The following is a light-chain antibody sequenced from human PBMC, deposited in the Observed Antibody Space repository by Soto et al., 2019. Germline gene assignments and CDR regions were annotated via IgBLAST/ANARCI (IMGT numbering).Light chain of an antibody. V-gene: IGLV2-8*01. CDR1: SSDVGGYNY. J-gene: IGLJ1*01. CDR3: SSYAGSNSYV. Sequence: QSVLTQPPSASGSPGQSVTISCTGTSSDVGGYNYVSWYQQHPGKAPKLMIYEVSKRPSGVPDRFSGSKSGNTASLTVSRLQAEDEADYYCSSYAGSNSYVFGTGTKLTVL. CDR2: EVS.